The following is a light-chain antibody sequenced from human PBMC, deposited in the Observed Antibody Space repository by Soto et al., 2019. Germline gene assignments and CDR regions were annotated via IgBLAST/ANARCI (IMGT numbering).Light chain of an antibody. J-gene: IGKJ1*01. V-gene: IGKV3-11*01. CDR3: QQRSNWPRT. Sequence: EIVLTQSPATLSLSPGERDTLSCRASQSVSSYLAWYQQKPGQAPRLLIYDASNRATGIPARFSGSGSGTDFSLTISSLEPEDFAVYYCQQRSNWPRTFAQGTKV. CDR1: QSVSSY. CDR2: DAS.